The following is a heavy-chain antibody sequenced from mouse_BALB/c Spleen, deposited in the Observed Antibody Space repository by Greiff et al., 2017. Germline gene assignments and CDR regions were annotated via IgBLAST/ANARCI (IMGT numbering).Heavy chain of an antibody. CDR2: ISSGGSYT. D-gene: IGHD1-1*01. V-gene: IGHV5-9-3*01. Sequence: EVKLVESGGGLVKPGGSLKLSCAASGFTFSSYAMSWVRQTPEKRLEWVATISSGGSYTYYPDSVKGRFTISRDNAKNTLYLQMSSLRSEDTAMYYCARQFYYGSSLYYFDYWGQGTTLTVSS. CDR3: ARQFYYGSSLYYFDY. CDR1: GFTFSSYA. J-gene: IGHJ2*01.